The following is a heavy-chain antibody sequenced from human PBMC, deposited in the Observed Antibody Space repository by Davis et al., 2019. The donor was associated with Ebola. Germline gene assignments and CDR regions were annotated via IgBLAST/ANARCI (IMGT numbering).Heavy chain of an antibody. D-gene: IGHD3-10*01. CDR3: ARGVENLLFGEFDY. V-gene: IGHV3-48*04. Sequence: GESLKISCVGSGFTFSSYTMNWVRQAPGKGLEWISYISASSATRYYAESVKGRFTISRDNTKNSLYLQMNSLRADDTAVYYCARGVENLLFGEFDYWGQGTLVTVSS. CDR2: ISASSATR. CDR1: GFTFSSYT. J-gene: IGHJ4*02.